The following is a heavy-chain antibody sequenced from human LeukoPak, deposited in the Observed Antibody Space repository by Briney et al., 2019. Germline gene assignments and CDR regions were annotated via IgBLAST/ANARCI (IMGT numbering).Heavy chain of an antibody. J-gene: IGHJ3*02. CDR1: GFTFSSYS. CDR3: APYYYYDSSGYYYRDAFDI. Sequence: PGGSLRLSCAASGFTFSSYSLNWVRQAPGKGLEWVSYISSSGSTIYYADSVKGRFTISRDNAKNSLYLQMNSLRAEDTAVYYCAPYYYYDSSGYYYRDAFDIWGQGTMVTVSS. V-gene: IGHV3-48*04. CDR2: ISSSGSTI. D-gene: IGHD3-22*01.